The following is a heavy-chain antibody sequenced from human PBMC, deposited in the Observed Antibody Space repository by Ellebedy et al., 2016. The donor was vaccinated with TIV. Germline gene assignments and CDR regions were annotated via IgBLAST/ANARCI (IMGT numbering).Heavy chain of an antibody. D-gene: IGHD2/OR15-2a*01. Sequence: AASVKVSCKVSGYTLTELSMYWVRQTPGEGLEWMGSFDPGNEETIYAQKFHGRVTLTEDTSTDTAYMELSGLKSEDTAVYYCATSTVYHSVPLSVNSYGIPIHSGAFDVWGQGTIVTVSS. J-gene: IGHJ3*01. CDR2: FDPGNEET. V-gene: IGHV1-24*01. CDR3: ATSTVYHSVPLSVNSYGIPIHSGAFDV. CDR1: GYTLTELS.